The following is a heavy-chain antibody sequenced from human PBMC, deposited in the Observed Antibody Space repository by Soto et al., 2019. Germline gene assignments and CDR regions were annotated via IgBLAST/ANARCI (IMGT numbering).Heavy chain of an antibody. J-gene: IGHJ5*02. CDR3: ARETDSSWYAWFDP. Sequence: QVQLVESGGGVVQPGRSLRLSCAASGFTFSSYGMHWVRQAPGKGLEWVAVIWYDGSNKYYGDSVKGRFTISRDNSKNTLYLQMNSLRAEDTAVYYCARETDSSWYAWFDPWGQGTLVTVSS. D-gene: IGHD6-13*01. V-gene: IGHV3-33*01. CDR1: GFTFSSYG. CDR2: IWYDGSNK.